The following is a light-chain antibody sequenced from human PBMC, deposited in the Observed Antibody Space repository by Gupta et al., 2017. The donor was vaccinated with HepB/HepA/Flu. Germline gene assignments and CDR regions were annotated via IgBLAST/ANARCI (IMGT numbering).Light chain of an antibody. CDR1: SGSVSTSYY. J-gene: IGLJ3*02. CDR2: NTD. Sequence: TVLTSAPSFSVSPVGTVTLTCGLTSGSVSTSYYPSWYQQTPGQAPRTLIYNTDARSSGVPDRFSGSILGNKAALTITGAQADDESDYYCVLYMGGGIQVFGGGTKLTVL. CDR3: VLYMGGGIQV. V-gene: IGLV8-61*01.